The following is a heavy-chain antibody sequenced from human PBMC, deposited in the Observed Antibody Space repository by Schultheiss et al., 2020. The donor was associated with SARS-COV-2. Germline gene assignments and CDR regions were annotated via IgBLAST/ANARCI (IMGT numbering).Heavy chain of an antibody. CDR3: ARRRHYYDSSGYDY. CDR2: IYSSGST. J-gene: IGHJ4*02. Sequence: SETLSLTCTVSGGSISSYYWSWIRQPPGKGLEWIGHIYSSGSTKYNPSLKSRVTISVDTSKNQFSLRLTSVTAADTAVYYCARRRHYYDSSGYDYWGQGTLVTVSS. CDR1: GGSISSYY. V-gene: IGHV4-59*01. D-gene: IGHD3-22*01.